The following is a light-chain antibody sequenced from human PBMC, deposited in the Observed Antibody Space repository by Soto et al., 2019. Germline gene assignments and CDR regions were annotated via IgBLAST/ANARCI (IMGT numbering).Light chain of an antibody. CDR3: QALAGTVV. J-gene: IGLJ3*02. V-gene: IGLV3-1*01. CDR2: QDH. CDR1: KLGDKY. Sequence: SYELTQPPSVSVSHGETASITCSGDKLGDKYASWYQQKPGQSPVLVIYQDHKRPSGIPERFSGYTSGNTATLTISGTQAMYEADYFCQALAGTVVFGGGTKVNVL.